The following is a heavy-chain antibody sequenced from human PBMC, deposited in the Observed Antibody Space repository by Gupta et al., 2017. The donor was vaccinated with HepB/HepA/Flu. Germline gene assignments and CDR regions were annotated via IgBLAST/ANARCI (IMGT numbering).Heavy chain of an antibody. Sequence: QVQLVQSGAEVKKPGSSVKVSCKASGGTFRSYAISWVRQAPGQGLEWMGGIIPIFGTANYAQKCHGRVTVTADKSTSTAYMELSSLRSEDTAVYYCASGRLEVPAAIALKDARPNWFDPWGQGTLVTVSS. CDR1: GGTFRSYA. CDR2: IIPIFGTA. CDR3: ASGRLEVPAAIALKDARPNWFDP. D-gene: IGHD2-2*02. J-gene: IGHJ5*02. V-gene: IGHV1-69*06.